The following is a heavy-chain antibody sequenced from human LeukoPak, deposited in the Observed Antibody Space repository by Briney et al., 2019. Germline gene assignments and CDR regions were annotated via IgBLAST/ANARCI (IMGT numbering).Heavy chain of an antibody. Sequence: ASVKVSCKACGYTFSDYYMHWVRQAPGQGLEWMGWINPKSGGANFAEKFQGRVTMTRGTSIRTVYMELSRVTYDDTAVYYCARGVGTSWFDPWGQGTLVTVSS. V-gene: IGHV1-2*02. CDR3: ARGVGTSWFDP. CDR1: GYTFSDYY. CDR2: INPKSGGA. J-gene: IGHJ5*02. D-gene: IGHD2-2*01.